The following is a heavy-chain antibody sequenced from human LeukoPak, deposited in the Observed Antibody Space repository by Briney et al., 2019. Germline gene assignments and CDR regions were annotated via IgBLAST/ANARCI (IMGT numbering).Heavy chain of an antibody. D-gene: IGHD2-15*01. CDR1: GYSFTSYW. CDR3: ARLPPYYCSGGSCYLADY. J-gene: IGHJ4*02. CDR2: IYPGDSDT. Sequence: GESLKISCKGSGYSFTSYWIGWVRQMPGKGLGWMGIIYPGDSDTRYSPSFQGQVTISADKSISTAYLQWSSLKASDTAMYYCARLPPYYCSGGSCYLADYWGQGTLVTVSS. V-gene: IGHV5-51*01.